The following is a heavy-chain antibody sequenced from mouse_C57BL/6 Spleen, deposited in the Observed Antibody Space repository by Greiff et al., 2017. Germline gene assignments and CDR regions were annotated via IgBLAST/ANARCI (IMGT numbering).Heavy chain of an antibody. CDR3: ARSEDYYGSSHDY. CDR2: INPGSGGT. Sequence: VQLQQSGAELVRPGTSVKVSCKASGYAFTNYLIEWVKQRPGPGLEWIGVINPGSGGTNYNEKFQGKATLTADKSSSTAYLQLSSLTSEDSAVYFCARSEDYYGSSHDYWGQGTTLTVSS. J-gene: IGHJ2*01. CDR1: GYAFTNYL. D-gene: IGHD1-1*01. V-gene: IGHV1-54*01.